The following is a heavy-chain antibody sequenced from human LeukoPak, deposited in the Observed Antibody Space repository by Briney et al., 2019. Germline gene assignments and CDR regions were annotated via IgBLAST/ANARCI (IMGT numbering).Heavy chain of an antibody. J-gene: IGHJ1*01. D-gene: IGHD2-21*01. CDR3: AVAYCGGDCYLEYFQH. CDR2: IYYSGST. Sequence: SETQSLTCTVSGGSISSSSYYWGWIRQPPGKGLEWIGSIYYSGSTYYNPSLKSRVTISVDTSKNQFSLKLSSVTAADTAVYYCAVAYCGGDCYLEYFQHWGQGTLVTVSS. V-gene: IGHV4-39*01. CDR1: GGSISSSSYY.